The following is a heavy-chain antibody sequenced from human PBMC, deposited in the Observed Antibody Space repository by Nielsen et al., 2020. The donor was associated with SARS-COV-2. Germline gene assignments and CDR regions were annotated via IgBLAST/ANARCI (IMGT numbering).Heavy chain of an antibody. J-gene: IGHJ5*02. Sequence: ASVKVSCKASGYTFTSYDINWVRQAPGQGLEWMGWMSPNSGNIGYAQKFQGRLTVTRNTSISTVYMELSSLRSDDTAVYFCAREDVGRDGTSWLDHWGQGTLVTVSP. CDR1: GYTFTSYD. D-gene: IGHD5-24*01. V-gene: IGHV1-8*01. CDR2: MSPNSGNI. CDR3: AREDVGRDGTSWLDH.